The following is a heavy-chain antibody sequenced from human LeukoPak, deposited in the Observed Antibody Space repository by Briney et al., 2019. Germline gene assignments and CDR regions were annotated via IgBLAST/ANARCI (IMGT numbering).Heavy chain of an antibody. V-gene: IGHV4-59*11. D-gene: IGHD1-1*01. J-gene: IGHJ4*02. Sequence: SETLSLTCTVSGGSISSHYWSWIRQPPGKGLEWIGYIYYSGSTNYNPSLKSRVTISVDTSKNQFSLKLSSVTAADTAVYYCARASTKLGLDYWGQGTLVTVSS. CDR2: IYYSGST. CDR1: GGSISSHY. CDR3: ARASTKLGLDY.